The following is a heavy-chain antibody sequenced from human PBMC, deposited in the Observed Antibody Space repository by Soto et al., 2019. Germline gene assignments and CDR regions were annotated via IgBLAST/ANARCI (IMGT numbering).Heavy chain of an antibody. V-gene: IGHV3-30-3*01. J-gene: IGHJ4*01. CDR1: GFTFSTYA. CDR3: ARSEDTAMTYYYFDY. D-gene: IGHD5-18*01. CDR2: ITYDGSNK. Sequence: QVQLVESGGGVVQPGRSLRLSCAASGFTFSTYAIHWVRQAPGKGLEWVAAITYDGSNKYYADSVKGRFTISRDNSKNTLYLQMNSLRAEDTAVYYCARSEDTAMTYYYFDYWGQGTLVTVSS.